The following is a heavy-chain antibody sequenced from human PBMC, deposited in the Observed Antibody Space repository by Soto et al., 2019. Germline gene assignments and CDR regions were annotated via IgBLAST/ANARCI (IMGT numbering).Heavy chain of an antibody. CDR3: ATDRGDSPFDY. CDR1: GFTFSSYG. D-gene: IGHD2-21*02. V-gene: IGHV3-33*01. J-gene: IGHJ4*02. CDR2: IRNDGSHQ. Sequence: QAQLVESGGGVVQPGRSLRLSCAASGFTFSSYGMHWVRQAPGKGLEWVAVIRNDGSHQYYADSVKGQFTISRDNYRNTLYLQMDSLGAEDTAVYFCATDRGDSPFDYLGLGTLVTVSS.